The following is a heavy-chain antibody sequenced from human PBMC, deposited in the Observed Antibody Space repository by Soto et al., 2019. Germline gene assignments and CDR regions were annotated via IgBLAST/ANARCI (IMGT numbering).Heavy chain of an antibody. V-gene: IGHV1-69*06. Sequence: QVKLVQSGAEVKQPGSSVKVSCKASGGTFSSYSFSWVRQAPGQGLEWMGGITPIFGTVHYAQNFRGRVTITADKSTNIVHMELSSLRSEDTAVFYCAREGDTREGRGVFLSWGQGTLVTVSS. J-gene: IGHJ5*02. CDR2: ITPIFGTV. D-gene: IGHD3-16*01. CDR3: AREGDTREGRGVFLS. CDR1: GGTFSSYS.